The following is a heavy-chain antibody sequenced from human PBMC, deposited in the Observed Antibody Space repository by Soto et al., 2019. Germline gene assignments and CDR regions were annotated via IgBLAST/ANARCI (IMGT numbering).Heavy chain of an antibody. D-gene: IGHD6-6*01. CDR2: ISSNGSHL. Sequence: PGGSLRLSCAASGVALSKSGIHWFRQAPGKGLQWVAVISSNGSHLFYADSVRGRFTVSRDNGNNTIYLQMNGLKSEDTGVYYCVTGSGVLESLWGQGTLVTVSS. V-gene: IGHV3-30*03. J-gene: IGHJ4*02. CDR3: VTGSGVLESL. CDR1: GVALSKSG.